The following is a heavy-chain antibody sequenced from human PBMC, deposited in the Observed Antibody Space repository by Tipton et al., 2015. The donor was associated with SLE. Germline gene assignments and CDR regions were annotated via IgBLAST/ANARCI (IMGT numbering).Heavy chain of an antibody. Sequence: SLRLSCAASGFTFRNAWMSWVRQAPGMGLEWVGRIKSNTDGGTPAYAAPVKGRFVISREDSKTTLYLQLNSLKTEDTAVYFCSIESRVTESRSAYWGQGALVTVSS. J-gene: IGHJ4*02. V-gene: IGHV3-15*01. CDR3: SIESRVTESRSAY. D-gene: IGHD2-21*02. CDR1: GFTFRNAW. CDR2: IKSNTDGGTP.